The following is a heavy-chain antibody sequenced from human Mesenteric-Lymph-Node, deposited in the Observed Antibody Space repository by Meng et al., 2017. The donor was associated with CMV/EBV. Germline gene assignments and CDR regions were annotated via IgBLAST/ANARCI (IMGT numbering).Heavy chain of an antibody. CDR1: GGSVSSGSYH. D-gene: IGHD3-16*01. J-gene: IGHJ4*02. V-gene: IGHV4-61*01. Sequence: SETLSLTCTVSGGSVSSGSYHWNWIRQPPGKGLEWIGQTVYGGNTNYSPSLKSRLTISVDTSKNQFALKLSSVTAADTAVYYCANGGVGVASVHWGQGLLVTVSS. CDR3: ANGGVGVASVH. CDR2: TVYGGNT.